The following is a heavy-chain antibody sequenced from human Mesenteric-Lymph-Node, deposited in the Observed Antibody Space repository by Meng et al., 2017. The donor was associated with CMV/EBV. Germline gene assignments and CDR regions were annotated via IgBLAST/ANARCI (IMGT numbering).Heavy chain of an antibody. D-gene: IGHD2-2*01. CDR2: IAPGYSDI. CDR1: GYSFTTYW. Sequence: SGYSFTTYWIAWVRQMPGKGLEWMGIIAPGYSDIRYSPSFEGQVTISADESITTAYLQWSSLKASDTAMYYCARRYCSSVTCYSPFDYWDQGTLVTVSS. J-gene: IGHJ4*02. V-gene: IGHV5-51*01. CDR3: ARRYCSSVTCYSPFDY.